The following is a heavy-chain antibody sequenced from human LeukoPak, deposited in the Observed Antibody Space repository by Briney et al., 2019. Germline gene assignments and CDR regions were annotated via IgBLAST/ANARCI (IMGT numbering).Heavy chain of an antibody. Sequence: KPSETLSLTCVASGSSISSTYYWGWIRQSPGKGLEWIGSMYNSGSISYNPSLKSRVTISVDTSKNQFSLKVRSVTAADTAVYYCARNSSISTGMSPHKNAFDIWGQGTMVIVSS. CDR3: ARNSSISTGMSPHKNAFDI. CDR2: MYNSGSI. J-gene: IGHJ3*02. D-gene: IGHD3-10*01. V-gene: IGHV4-38-2*01. CDR1: GSSISSTYY.